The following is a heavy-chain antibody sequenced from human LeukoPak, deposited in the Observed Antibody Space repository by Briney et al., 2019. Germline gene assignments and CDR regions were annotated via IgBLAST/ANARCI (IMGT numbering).Heavy chain of an antibody. Sequence: GGSLRLSCAASGFTYSDYGMHWVRQAPGRGLEWVAFILNDGTWEYYPDSVKGRLTISRDNSRNTLYLQMNSVRLEDTAIYYCVKGGSISHNWFDSWGQGTLVTVSS. CDR3: VKGGSISHNWFDS. J-gene: IGHJ5*01. CDR2: ILNDGTWE. CDR1: GFTYSDYG. D-gene: IGHD3-16*01. V-gene: IGHV3-30*02.